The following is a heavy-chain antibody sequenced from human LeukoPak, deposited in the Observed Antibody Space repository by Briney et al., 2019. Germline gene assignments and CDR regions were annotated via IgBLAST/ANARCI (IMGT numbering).Heavy chain of an antibody. J-gene: IGHJ5*02. V-gene: IGHV3-7*01. CDR2: IKEDGSEK. CDR3: ARDPYGDNWFDP. Sequence: QPGGSLRLXCAASGFTFSSYWMSWDRQAPGKGLEWVANIKEDGSEKYYVDSVKGRFTISRDNAKKSLYLQMNNLRAEDTAVYYCARDPYGDNWFDPWGQGTLVTVSS. D-gene: IGHD4-17*01. CDR1: GFTFSSYW.